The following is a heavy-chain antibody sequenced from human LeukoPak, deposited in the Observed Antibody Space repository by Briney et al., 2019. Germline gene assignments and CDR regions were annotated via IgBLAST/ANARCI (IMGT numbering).Heavy chain of an antibody. Sequence: PGRSLRLSCAASGFTFDDYAMHWVRQAPGKGLEWVSGISWNSGSIGYADSVKGRFTISRDNSKNTLYLQMNSLRAEDTAVYYCAKSVRSLPYDSSGYGDYFDYWGQGTLVTVSS. CDR3: AKSVRSLPYDSSGYGDYFDY. CDR2: ISWNSGSI. CDR1: GFTFDDYA. V-gene: IGHV3-9*01. D-gene: IGHD3-22*01. J-gene: IGHJ4*02.